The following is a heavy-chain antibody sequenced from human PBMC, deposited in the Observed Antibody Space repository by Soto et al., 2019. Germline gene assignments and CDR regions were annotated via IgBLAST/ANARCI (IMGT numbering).Heavy chain of an antibody. CDR3: ARNSGHDSYYFDY. CDR1: GFTFSSSG. J-gene: IGHJ4*02. CDR2: ISYDGSNK. D-gene: IGHD5-12*01. Sequence: QVQLVESGGAVVQPGRSLRLACVASGFTFSSSGMHWVRQAPGKGLEWVAVISYDGSNKYYADSVKGRFTISRDNSKNTLYVQMNSLRAEDTAVYYCARNSGHDSYYFDYWGQGTLVTVSS. V-gene: IGHV3-30*03.